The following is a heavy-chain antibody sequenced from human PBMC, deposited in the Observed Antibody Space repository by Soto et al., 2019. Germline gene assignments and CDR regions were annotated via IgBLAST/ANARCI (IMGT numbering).Heavy chain of an antibody. D-gene: IGHD1-7*01. CDR1: GYTFTSYG. CDR3: ARWIPGTPYHYFDY. V-gene: IGHV1-3*01. J-gene: IGHJ4*02. CDR2: INAGNGNT. Sequence: ASVKVSCKASGYTFTSYGISWVRQAPGQGLEWMGWINAGNGNTKYSQKFQDRVTITRDTSASTAYMELSSLRSEDTAVYYCARWIPGTPYHYFDYWGQGTLVTVSS.